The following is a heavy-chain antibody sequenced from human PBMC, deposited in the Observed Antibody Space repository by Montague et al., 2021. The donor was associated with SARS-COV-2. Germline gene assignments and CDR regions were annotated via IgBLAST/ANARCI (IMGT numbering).Heavy chain of an antibody. J-gene: IGHJ3*02. CDR3: AHSPGIAVACGAFDI. CDR2: IYWNDDR. Sequence: PALVKPTQTLTLTCTFSGFSLSTSEVGVGWIRQPPGKALEWLALIYWNDDRRYSPSLKSRLTITKDTSKNQVVLTMTNMDPVDTATYYCAHSPGIAVACGAFDIWGQGTMVTVSS. D-gene: IGHD6-19*01. V-gene: IGHV2-5*01. CDR1: GFSLSTSEVG.